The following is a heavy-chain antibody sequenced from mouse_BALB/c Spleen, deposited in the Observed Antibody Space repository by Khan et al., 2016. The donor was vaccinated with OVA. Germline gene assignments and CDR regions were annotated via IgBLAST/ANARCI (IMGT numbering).Heavy chain of an antibody. CDR3: TRSVYYAYAYAMDY. V-gene: IGHV3-2*02. D-gene: IGHD2-2*01. Sequence: EVQLQESGPGLVKPSQSLSLTCTVTDYSITSDYAWNWIRQFPGNKLEWMGYISYSGSTSYHPSLKSRISFTRDTSKNQFFLQLNSVTPEDTATXYWTRSVYYAYAYAMDYWGQGTSVTVSS. CDR2: ISYSGST. CDR1: DYSITSDYA. J-gene: IGHJ4*01.